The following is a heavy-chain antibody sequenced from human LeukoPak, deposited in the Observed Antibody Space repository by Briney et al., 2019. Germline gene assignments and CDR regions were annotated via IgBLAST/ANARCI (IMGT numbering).Heavy chain of an antibody. J-gene: IGHJ3*02. CDR2: INPSGGST. Sequence: ASVKVSCKASGYTFTSYYMHWVRQAPGQGLEWMGIINPSGGSTSYAQKFQGRVTMTRDTSTSTVYMELSSLRSEDTAVYYCARPFEYYYGSGSRNDAFDIWGQGTMVTVSS. CDR1: GYTFTSYY. D-gene: IGHD3-10*01. V-gene: IGHV1-46*01. CDR3: ARPFEYYYGSGSRNDAFDI.